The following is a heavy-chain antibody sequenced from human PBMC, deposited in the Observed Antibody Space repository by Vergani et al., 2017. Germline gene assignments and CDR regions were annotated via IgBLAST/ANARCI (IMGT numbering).Heavy chain of an antibody. D-gene: IGHD5-12*01. CDR3: TTDGSGYSGYGIDY. V-gene: IGHV3-15*01. Sequence: EVQLVESGGGLVKPGGSLRLSCAASGFTFSNAWMSWVRQAPGKGLEWVGRIKSKTDGGTTDYAAPVKGRFTISIDDSKNTLYLQMNSLKTEDTAVYYCTTDGSGYSGYGIDYWGQGTLVTVSS. CDR2: IKSKTDGGTT. J-gene: IGHJ4*02. CDR1: GFTFSNAW.